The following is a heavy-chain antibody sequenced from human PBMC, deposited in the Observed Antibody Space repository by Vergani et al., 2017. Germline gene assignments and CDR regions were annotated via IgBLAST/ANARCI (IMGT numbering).Heavy chain of an antibody. CDR1: GGSISSSSYY. CDR2: IYYSGST. D-gene: IGHD2-2*01. Sequence: QLQLQESGPGLVKPSETPSLTCTVSGGSISSSSYYWGWIRQPPGKGLEWIGSIYYSGSTYYNPSLKSRVTISVDTSKNQFSLKLSSVTAADTAVYYCARRARYQLPYYFYYYYYMDVWGKGTTVTVSS. J-gene: IGHJ6*03. CDR3: ARRARYQLPYYFYYYYYMDV. V-gene: IGHV4-39*01.